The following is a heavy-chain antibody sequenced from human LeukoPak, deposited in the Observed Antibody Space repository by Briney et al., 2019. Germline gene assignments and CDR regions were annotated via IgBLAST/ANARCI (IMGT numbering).Heavy chain of an antibody. CDR2: IWPDGRKK. CDR1: GFTFRTYA. J-gene: IGHJ4*02. V-gene: IGHV3-33*06. Sequence: PGGSLRLSCAASGFTFRTYAMHWVRQAPGKGLEWVAVIWPDGRKKFYADSGRGRFTIYRDNSNHTLYLQMNSLRPAATAIYFCAKLSRSAEPNFDYWGQGILLTVSS. D-gene: IGHD1-14*01. CDR3: AKLSRSAEPNFDY.